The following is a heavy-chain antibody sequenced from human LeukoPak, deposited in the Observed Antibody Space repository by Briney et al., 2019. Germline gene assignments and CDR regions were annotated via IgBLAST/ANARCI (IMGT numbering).Heavy chain of an antibody. CDR1: GGSFSGYY. J-gene: IGHJ4*02. CDR3: ARGKMYYDFWSGVNYFDY. D-gene: IGHD3-3*01. CDR2: INHSGGT. V-gene: IGHV4-34*01. Sequence: SETLSLTCAVYGGSFSGYYGSWIRQPPGKGLEWIGEINHSGGTNYNPSPKSRVTISVDTSKNQFSLKLSSVTAADTAVYYCARGKMYYDFWSGVNYFDYWGQGTLVTVSS.